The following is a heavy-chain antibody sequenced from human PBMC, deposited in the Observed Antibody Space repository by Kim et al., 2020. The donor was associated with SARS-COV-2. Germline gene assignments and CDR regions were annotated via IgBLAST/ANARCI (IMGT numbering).Heavy chain of an antibody. CDR3: AKDTQLRYFDWSPGWFDP. J-gene: IGHJ5*02. CDR2: ISWNSGNI. V-gene: IGHV3-9*01. D-gene: IGHD3-9*01. CDR1: GFIFDDYA. Sequence: GGSLRLSCVASGFIFDDYAMHWVRQAPGEGLEWVSGISWNSGNIGYADSAKGRFTISRDNAKNSLYLQMNSLRAEETALYYCAKDTQLRYFDWSPGWFDPWGQGTLVTVSS.